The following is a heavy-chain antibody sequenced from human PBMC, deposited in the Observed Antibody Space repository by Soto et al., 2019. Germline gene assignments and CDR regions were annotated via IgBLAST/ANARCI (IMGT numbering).Heavy chain of an antibody. J-gene: IGHJ4*02. D-gene: IGHD4-17*01. V-gene: IGHV1-69*05. CDR3: ARACQNGDYVPYFDY. CDR1: GGTFSSYA. Sequence: ASVKVSCKASGGTFSSYATSWVRQAPGQGLEWMGRIIPMIGTTNYAQKFQGRVTMTTDESTSTAYMELSRLRSDDTAVYYCARACQNGDYVPYFDYWGQGALVTVSS. CDR2: IIPMIGTT.